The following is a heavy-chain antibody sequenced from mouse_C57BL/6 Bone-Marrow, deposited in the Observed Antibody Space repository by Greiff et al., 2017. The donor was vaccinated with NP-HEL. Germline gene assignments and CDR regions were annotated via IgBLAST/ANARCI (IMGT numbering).Heavy chain of an antibody. CDR1: GYTFTSYW. D-gene: IGHD1-1*01. J-gene: IGHJ3*01. Sequence: QVQLQQPGAELVMPGASVKLSCKASGYTFTSYWMHWVKQRPGQGLEWIGEIDPSDRYTNYNQKVKGKSTLTVDKSSSTAYMQLSSLTSEDSAVYYCAREGYYGSSYGFAYWGQGTLVTVSA. CDR3: AREGYYGSSYGFAY. V-gene: IGHV1-69*01. CDR2: IDPSDRYT.